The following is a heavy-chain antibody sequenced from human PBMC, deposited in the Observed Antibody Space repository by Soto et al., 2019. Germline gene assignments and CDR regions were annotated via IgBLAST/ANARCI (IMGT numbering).Heavy chain of an antibody. CDR3: ASIPRLLRYFESYGMDV. CDR2: IIPIFGTA. J-gene: IGHJ6*02. CDR1: GGTFSSYA. V-gene: IGHV1-69*12. D-gene: IGHD3-9*01. Sequence: QVQLVQSGAELKKPGSSVKVSCKASGGTFSSYAISWVRQAPGQGLEWMGGIIPIFGTANYAQKFQGRVTITADESTSTAYMELSSLRSEDTAVYYCASIPRLLRYFESYGMDVWGQGTTVTVSS.